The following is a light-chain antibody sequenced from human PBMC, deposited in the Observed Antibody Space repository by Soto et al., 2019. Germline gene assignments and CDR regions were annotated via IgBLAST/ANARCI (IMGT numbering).Light chain of an antibody. J-gene: IGLJ1*01. V-gene: IGLV2-8*01. CDR3: SSYAGSNILYV. Sequence: QSVLTQPPSASGSPGQSVTISCTGTSSDVGGYNYVSWYQQHPGKAPKLMIYEVSKRPSGVPDRFSASKSGNTASLTVSGLQAEDEADYYCSSYAGSNILYVFGTGTKVTV. CDR1: SSDVGGYNY. CDR2: EVS.